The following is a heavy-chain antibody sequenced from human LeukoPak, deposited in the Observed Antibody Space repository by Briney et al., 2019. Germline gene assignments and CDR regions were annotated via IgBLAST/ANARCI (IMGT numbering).Heavy chain of an antibody. CDR1: GYRFSSYW. J-gene: IGHJ4*02. D-gene: IGHD2-15*01. CDR2: IYPGDSET. Sequence: GESLKISCQASGYRFSSYWIGWVGQMPGKGLEWLGIIYPGDSETRYSLSFQGQVSISADKSISSPYLQRRSLKASDTAMYYRVRALGYCSSGSCYYYDYWGQGTLVTVSS. CDR3: VRALGYCSSGSCYYYDY. V-gene: IGHV5-51*01.